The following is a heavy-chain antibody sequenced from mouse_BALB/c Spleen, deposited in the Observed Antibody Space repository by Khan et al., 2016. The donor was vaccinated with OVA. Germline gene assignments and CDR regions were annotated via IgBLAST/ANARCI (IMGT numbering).Heavy chain of an antibody. CDR3: TREVFTTVVATPFAY. J-gene: IGHJ3*01. Sequence: DVLLVESGGGLVKPGGSLKLSCAASGFTFSNYAMSWVRQTPEKRLEWVATISSGGTYTYYPDSVQGRFTISRDNAKNTLYLQMSSLRSEDTAIYYWTREVFTTVVATPFAYWGQGTLVTVSA. V-gene: IGHV5-9-3*01. D-gene: IGHD1-1*01. CDR1: GFTFSNYA. CDR2: ISSGGTYT.